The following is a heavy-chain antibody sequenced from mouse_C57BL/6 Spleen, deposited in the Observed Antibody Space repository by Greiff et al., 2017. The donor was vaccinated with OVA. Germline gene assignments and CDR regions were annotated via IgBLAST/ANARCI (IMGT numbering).Heavy chain of an antibody. CDR2: INPNNGGT. D-gene: IGHD2-4*01. V-gene: IGHV1-26*01. CDR1: GYTFTDYY. Sequence: VQLQQSGPELVKPGASVKISCKASGYTFTDYYMNWVKQSHGKSLEWIGDINPNNGGTSYNQKFKGKATLTVDKSSSTAYMELRSLTSEDSAVYYCARMGLSYDYDGYFDYWGQGTTLTVSS. J-gene: IGHJ2*01. CDR3: ARMGLSYDYDGYFDY.